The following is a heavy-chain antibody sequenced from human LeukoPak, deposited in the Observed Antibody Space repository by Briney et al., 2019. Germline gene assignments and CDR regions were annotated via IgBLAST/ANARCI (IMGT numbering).Heavy chain of an antibody. CDR3: AKDGAYDSSGYYRTVVRDFDY. CDR1: GFTVSTNY. J-gene: IGHJ4*02. Sequence: GGSLRLSCAVSGFTVSTNYLSWVRQAPGKGLEWVSVIYIGGGTYYTDSVKGRFTISRDNSKNTLYLQMNSLRAEDTAVYYCAKDGAYDSSGYYRTVVRDFDYWGQGTLVTVSS. CDR2: IYIGGGT. D-gene: IGHD3-22*01. V-gene: IGHV3-53*01.